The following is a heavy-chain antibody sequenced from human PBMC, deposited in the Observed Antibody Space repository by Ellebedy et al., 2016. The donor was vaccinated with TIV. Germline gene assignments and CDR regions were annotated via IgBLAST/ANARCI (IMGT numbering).Heavy chain of an antibody. CDR2: IWFDGSQK. D-gene: IGHD2-21*02. V-gene: IGHV3-33*08. Sequence: GESLKISCAASGFSFRTYGMHWVRQPPGKGLEWMAVIWFDGSQKYYADSVKGRFTVSRDNSKNTLYLQMSSLRVEDTAIYYCARVSNPGTALPGGDKAHPPGYWGQGTLVIVSS. CDR1: GFSFRTYG. J-gene: IGHJ4*02. CDR3: ARVSNPGTALPGGDKAHPPGY.